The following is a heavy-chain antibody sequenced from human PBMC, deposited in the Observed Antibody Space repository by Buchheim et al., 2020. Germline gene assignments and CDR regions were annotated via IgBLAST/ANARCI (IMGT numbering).Heavy chain of an antibody. D-gene: IGHD3-16*01. CDR3: AKDWANSGMDV. V-gene: IGHV3-30*18. CDR2: ISYDGNNK. CDR1: GFTFRTYG. Sequence: QVQLVESGGGVVQPGRSLRLSCVVSGFTFRTYGMYWVRQAPGKGLEWLAVISYDGNNKYYADSVKGRFTLSRDNSKNTLYLQIHSLRADDTAVYYCAKDWANSGMDVWGQGTT. J-gene: IGHJ6*02.